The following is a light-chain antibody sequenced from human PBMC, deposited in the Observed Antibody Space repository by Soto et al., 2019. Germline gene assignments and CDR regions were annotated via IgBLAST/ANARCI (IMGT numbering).Light chain of an antibody. CDR3: GSCAGGGSFVF. CDR1: SSDIGYCDY. CDR2: EVT. J-gene: IGLJ2*01. Sequence: QSALTQPPSASGSPGQSVTISCTGTSSDIGYCDYVSWYQQHPGEAPKLLIYEVTNRPSGVPDRFSGSKSGNTASLTVSGLQADDEADYYCGSCAGGGSFVFFAGGTKLTVL. V-gene: IGLV2-8*01.